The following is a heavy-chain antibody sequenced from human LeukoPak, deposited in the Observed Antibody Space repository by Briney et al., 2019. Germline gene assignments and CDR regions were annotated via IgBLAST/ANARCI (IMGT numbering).Heavy chain of an antibody. CDR3: ARGLPNYYGMDV. CDR1: GFTFGSYG. J-gene: IGHJ6*02. CDR2: IRYDGSNK. V-gene: IGHV3-30*02. Sequence: GGSLRLSCAASGFTFGSYGMNWVRQAPGKGLEWVAFIRYDGSNKYYADSVKGRFTISRDNSKNTLYLQMNSPRTEDTAVYYCARGLPNYYGMDVWGQGTTVTVSS.